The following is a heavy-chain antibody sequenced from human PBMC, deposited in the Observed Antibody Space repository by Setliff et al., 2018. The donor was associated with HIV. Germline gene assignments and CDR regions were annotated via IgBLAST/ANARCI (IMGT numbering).Heavy chain of an antibody. CDR3: TTGTRLVD. J-gene: IGHJ4*02. CDR2: IKSKEDGGTR. CDR1: ESTFYAW. V-gene: IGHV3-15*01. Sequence: GGSLRLSCEASESTFYAWMTWVRQAPGKGLEWVGRIKSKEDGGTREYAAPVKGRFTISRDDSKNTLYLQMNSLKIEDTAVYYCTTGTRLVDWGQGALVTVSS. D-gene: IGHD2-21*01.